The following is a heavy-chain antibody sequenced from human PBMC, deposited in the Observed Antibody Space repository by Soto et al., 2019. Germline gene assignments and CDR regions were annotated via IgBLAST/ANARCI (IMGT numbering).Heavy chain of an antibody. Sequence: HVQLVQSGGELKKPGASVKVSCNTSGYTFNTYFITWVRQAPGQGLEWMGWIRPHNGNTNYAEKFQGRVTMTTDTITKTAYMELRNLRFDDTAVYYCARDTTNSFDYWGQGTLVTVSS. J-gene: IGHJ4*02. D-gene: IGHD2-2*01. CDR2: IRPHNGNT. V-gene: IGHV1-18*01. CDR1: GYTFNTYF. CDR3: ARDTTNSFDY.